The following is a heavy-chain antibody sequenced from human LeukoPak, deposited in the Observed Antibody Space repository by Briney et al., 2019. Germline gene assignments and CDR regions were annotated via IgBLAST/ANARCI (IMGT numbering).Heavy chain of an antibody. V-gene: IGHV4-61*01. J-gene: IGHJ5*02. CDR1: GGSVSSGSYY. Sequence: SETLSLTCTVSGGSVSSGSYYWSWIRQPPGKGLECIGYIYYSGRVKYNPRLKSRVTISVDSSENQFSLKLTSVTAADTAVYYCARGFGDWGLSWFDPGGQGTLVTVSS. CDR2: IYYSGRV. CDR3: ARGFGDWGLSWFDP. D-gene: IGHD3-10*01.